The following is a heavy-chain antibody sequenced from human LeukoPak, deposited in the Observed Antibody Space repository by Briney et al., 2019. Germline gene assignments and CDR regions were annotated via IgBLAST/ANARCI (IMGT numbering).Heavy chain of an antibody. CDR3: GRGGVVGAFDY. Sequence: GGSLRLSCAASGFTLKNYWMHWVRQAPGKGLVWVSLIQNDGTTSDADSVKGRFTISRDTAKNTMYLQMNSLRVDDTGVYYCGRGGVVGAFDYWGQGTLVTVSS. CDR2: IQNDGTT. J-gene: IGHJ4*02. CDR1: GFTLKNYW. D-gene: IGHD1-26*01. V-gene: IGHV3-74*01.